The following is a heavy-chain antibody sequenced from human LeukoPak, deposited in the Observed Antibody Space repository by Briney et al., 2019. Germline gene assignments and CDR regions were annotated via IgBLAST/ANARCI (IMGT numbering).Heavy chain of an antibody. CDR2: MSYSGHT. D-gene: IGHD2-21*02. CDR1: GDSIGRINYF. V-gene: IGHV4-39*01. J-gene: IGHJ3*02. CDR3: ARHRAYCGGDCYHDAFDI. Sequence: SETLSLTCTISGDSIGRINYFWGWIRQAPGKGLEWIVSMSYSGHTYYNPSLKSRVTISVDTSKNQFSLKLSSVTAADTAVYYCARHRAYCGGDCYHDAFDIWGQGTMVTVSS.